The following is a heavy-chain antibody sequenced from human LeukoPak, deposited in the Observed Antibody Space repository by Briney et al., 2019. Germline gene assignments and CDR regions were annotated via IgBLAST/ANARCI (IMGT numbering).Heavy chain of an antibody. D-gene: IGHD4-11*01. J-gene: IGHJ4*02. CDR2: IVPDFDTS. Sequence: ASVKVSCKASGGTFRNFVFSWVRQAPGQGLEWMGAIVPDFDTSTYAQTFQGRVTLTADESTSTAYMELSSLNSDDTAVYFCASHENSDSSVNSWGPGTLVTVSS. V-gene: IGHV1-69*01. CDR1: GGTFRNFV. CDR3: ASHENSDSSVNS.